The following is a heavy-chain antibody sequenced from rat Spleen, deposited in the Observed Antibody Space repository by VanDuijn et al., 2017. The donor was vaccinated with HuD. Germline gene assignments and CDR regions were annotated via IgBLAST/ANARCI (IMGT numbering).Heavy chain of an antibody. Sequence: EVQLVESGGGLVQPGRSLKLSCAASGFTFTNYDMAWVRQAPTKGLEWVASISPSGGSTFYRDSVKGRVTVSRDKAKRTLYLQMDSLRSEDTATYYCATQTTYDWYFYFWGPGTMVTVSS. CDR1: GFTFTNYD. D-gene: IGHD1-10*01. V-gene: IGHV5-25*01. CDR3: ATQTTYDWYFYF. CDR2: ISPSGGST. J-gene: IGHJ1*01.